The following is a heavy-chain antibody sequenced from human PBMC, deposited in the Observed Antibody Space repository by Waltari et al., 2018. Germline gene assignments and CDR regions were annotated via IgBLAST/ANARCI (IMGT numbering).Heavy chain of an antibody. CDR1: GFSFDTHA. J-gene: IGHJ4*02. D-gene: IGHD3-10*01. CDR3: ARGGFGTTYIFDH. V-gene: IGHV3-23*01. Sequence: EVQLLESGGGLVPPGGSLRLSCAASGFSFDTHAMTWVRQAPGQGLKCVSTICSSSAGTYYADSVKGRFTISRDNSKSAFYLQMDGLTVEDTAVYFCARGGFGTTYIFDHWGQGVLVTVSS. CDR2: ICSSSAGT.